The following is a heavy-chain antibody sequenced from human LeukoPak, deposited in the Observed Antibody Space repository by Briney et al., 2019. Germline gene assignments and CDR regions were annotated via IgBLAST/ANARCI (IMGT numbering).Heavy chain of an antibody. CDR3: AKGHSAHGTGFDC. D-gene: IGHD1-14*01. CDR2: ISGSGDTT. V-gene: IGHV3-23*01. Sequence: GGSLRLSCAASGLTFYSYGMSWVRQAPGKGLEWVSGISGSGDTTYYADSVKGRFTISRDNSKNTLYLQMNSLRVEDTAVYYCAKGHSAHGTGFDCWGQGTLVTVSS. CDR1: GLTFYSYG. J-gene: IGHJ4*02.